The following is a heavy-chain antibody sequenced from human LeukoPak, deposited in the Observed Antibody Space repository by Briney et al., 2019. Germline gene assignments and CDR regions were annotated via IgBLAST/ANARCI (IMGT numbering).Heavy chain of an antibody. J-gene: IGHJ4*02. CDR2: INPNSGDT. V-gene: IGHV1-2*02. Sequence: ASVKVSCKASGYTFTDYYMHWVRQAPGQGLEWMAWINPNSGDTDYAHQFQGRVTMTRDTSISTAYMELSRLRSDDSAVYFCARGQLLASRLMDYWGQGMLVTVSS. D-gene: IGHD6-19*01. CDR1: GYTFTDYY. CDR3: ARGQLLASRLMDY.